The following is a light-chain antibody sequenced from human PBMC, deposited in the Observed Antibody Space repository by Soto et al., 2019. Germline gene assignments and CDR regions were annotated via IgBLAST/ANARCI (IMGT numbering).Light chain of an antibody. CDR1: ISDVGGYSY. V-gene: IGLV2-14*01. CDR3: SSFTSTSTYV. CDR2: EVN. J-gene: IGLJ1*01. Sequence: QSVLTQPDSVSRSPGQSITISCTGTISDVGGYSYVSWYQQHPGKAPKLIIYEVNYRPSGVSNRFSGSKSGNTASLTISGLQAEDEADYYCSSFTSTSTYVFGTGPKATVL.